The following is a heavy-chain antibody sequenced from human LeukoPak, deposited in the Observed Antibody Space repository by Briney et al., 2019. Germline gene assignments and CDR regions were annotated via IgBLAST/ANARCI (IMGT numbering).Heavy chain of an antibody. Sequence: GGSLRLSCAASGFSFSDYAMSWVRQAPARGPEWVSSIRGVGETFYADSVKGRFTLSRDLSRNTVYLQLNDLRVEDTAIYYCAKANWVSNADAVWWGQGTQVTVSS. CDR3: AKANWVSNADAVW. D-gene: IGHD1-1*01. CDR1: GFSFSDYA. CDR2: IRGVGET. V-gene: IGHV3-23*01. J-gene: IGHJ4*02.